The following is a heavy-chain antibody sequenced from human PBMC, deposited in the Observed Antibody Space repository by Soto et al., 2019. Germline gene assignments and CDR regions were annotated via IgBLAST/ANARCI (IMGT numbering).Heavy chain of an antibody. D-gene: IGHD6-13*01. J-gene: IGHJ6*02. CDR1: GFTFSAYY. CDR3: ARSLLDEYSSSWRSAYYGMDV. CDR2: INPNSGGT. Sequence: QVRLVQSGAEVKKPGASVKVSCKASGFTFSAYYIYWVRQAPGQGLEWIGWINPNSGGTNNAQKFQGRVTMTRDTSTSTVYMELSALISDDTAVYYCARSLLDEYSSSWRSAYYGMDVWGQGTTVTVSS. V-gene: IGHV1-2*02.